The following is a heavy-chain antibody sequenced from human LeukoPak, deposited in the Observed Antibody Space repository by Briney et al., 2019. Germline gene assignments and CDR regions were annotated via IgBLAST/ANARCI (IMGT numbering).Heavy chain of an antibody. CDR2: INPNSGVT. J-gene: IGHJ4*02. D-gene: IGHD6-19*01. CDR1: GYTFTGYY. Sequence: ASVKVSCKASGYTFTGYYIHWVRQAPGQGLEWMGWINPNSGVTHYPQKFQGRVTMTRDTSIRTAYMEVSSLRSDDTAVYYCARGQQWLEAFDYWGQGTLVTVVS. CDR3: ARGQQWLEAFDY. V-gene: IGHV1-2*02.